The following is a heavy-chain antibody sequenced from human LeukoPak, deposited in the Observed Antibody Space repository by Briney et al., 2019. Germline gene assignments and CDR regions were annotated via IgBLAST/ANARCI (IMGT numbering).Heavy chain of an antibody. D-gene: IGHD3-10*01. CDR2: ISGSGGST. CDR1: GFTFSSYA. J-gene: IGHJ4*02. V-gene: IGHV3-23*01. CDR3: SKKVSMVRGVVSFDY. Sequence: GGSLRLSCAASGFTFSSYAMSWVRQAPGKGLEWVSAISGSGGSTYYADSVKGRFTISRDNSKNTLYLQMNSLRAEDTAVYYCSKKVSMVRGVVSFDYWGQGTLVTVSS.